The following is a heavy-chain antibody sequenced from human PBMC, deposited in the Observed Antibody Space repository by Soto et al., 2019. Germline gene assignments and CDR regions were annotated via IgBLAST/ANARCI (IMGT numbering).Heavy chain of an antibody. D-gene: IGHD2-8*02. Sequence: EVQLVESGGGLVQPGGSLKLACLASGFPLSDSAIHWVRKASGKGLEWVGRIRSKTNNYATTYGAPVRGRFTLSRDDSKNTAYLQMNNLESEDAAVYYCTGHAGGQVEHSLYCYFVDVWGKGTTVSV. CDR2: IRSKTNNYAT. CDR3: TGHAGGQVEHSLYCYFVDV. CDR1: GFPLSDSA. J-gene: IGHJ6*03. V-gene: IGHV3-73*01.